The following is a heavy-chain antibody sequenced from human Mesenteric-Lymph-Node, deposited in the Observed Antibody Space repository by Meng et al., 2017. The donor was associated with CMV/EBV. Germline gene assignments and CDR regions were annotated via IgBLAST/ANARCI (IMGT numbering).Heavy chain of an antibody. CDR2: ISYSGNT. J-gene: IGHJ4*02. CDR3: ARDIAAAVNFDY. CDR1: GYPISSGYF. V-gene: IGHV4-38-2*02. D-gene: IGHD6-13*01. Sequence: SETLSLTCSVSGYPISSGYFWAWLRQPPGQGLEWIGTISYSGNTYYNASIKSRVTISVDTSKNQFSLKLSSVTAADTAMYYCARDIAAAVNFDYWGQGTLVTVSS.